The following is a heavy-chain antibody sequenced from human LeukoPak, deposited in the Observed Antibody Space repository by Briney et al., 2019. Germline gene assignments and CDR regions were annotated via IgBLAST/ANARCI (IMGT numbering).Heavy chain of an antibody. CDR1: DGSISSSSYY. D-gene: IGHD3-3*02. J-gene: IGHJ4*02. Sequence: SETLSLTCTVSDGSISSSSYYWGWIRQPPGKGLEGMGSIYYSGSTYYNPSPKSRVTISVDTSKNQFSLKLSSVTAADTAVYYCARLVAGISVAPDYWGQGTLVTVSS. V-gene: IGHV4-39*01. CDR2: IYYSGST. CDR3: ARLVAGISVAPDY.